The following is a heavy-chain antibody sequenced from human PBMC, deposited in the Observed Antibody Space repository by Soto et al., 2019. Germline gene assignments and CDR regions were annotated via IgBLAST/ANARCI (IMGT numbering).Heavy chain of an antibody. D-gene: IGHD5-18*01. CDR2: IYSGGTI. Sequence: EVQEVESGGGLVQPGGSLRLSCAVSGFTVTINYMSWVRQAPGKGLEWVSVIYSGGTIYYADSVKGRFTISGDTSKNTLELQMNSPRGDDPAVYYGHGYGYWGQRTLVTFAS. V-gene: IGHV3-53*01. J-gene: IGHJ4*02. CDR3: HGYGY. CDR1: GFTVTINY.